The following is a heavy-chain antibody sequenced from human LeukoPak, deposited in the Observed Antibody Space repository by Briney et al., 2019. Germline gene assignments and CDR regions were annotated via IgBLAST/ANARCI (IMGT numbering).Heavy chain of an antibody. CDR2: IMPLFGTA. CDR1: GGTFNNSA. Sequence: SVKVSCKTSGGTFNNSAISWVRQAPGQGLEWLGGIMPLFGTAGYAQKFQGRVTMTKDESTRTVYLELTSLTSDDTAVYYCARDVHGDYGSGWFDPWGQGTLVSVSS. CDR3: ARDVHGDYGSGWFDP. J-gene: IGHJ5*02. D-gene: IGHD4-17*01. V-gene: IGHV1-69*05.